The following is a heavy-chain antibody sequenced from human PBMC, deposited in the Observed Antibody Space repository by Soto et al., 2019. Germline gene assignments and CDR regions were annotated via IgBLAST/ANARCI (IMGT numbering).Heavy chain of an antibody. D-gene: IGHD3-10*01. CDR3: AKDTGADY. J-gene: IGHJ4*02. Sequence: QVQLVESGGGVVQPGRSLRLSCAASGFTFSSYGMYWVRQAPGKGLEWVARISYDGSDQFYGDSVKGRFTISRVNSKNILYVQMNSLRSEDTAVYYCAKDTGADYWGQGTVVTVSA. V-gene: IGHV3-30*18. CDR2: ISYDGSDQ. CDR1: GFTFSSYG.